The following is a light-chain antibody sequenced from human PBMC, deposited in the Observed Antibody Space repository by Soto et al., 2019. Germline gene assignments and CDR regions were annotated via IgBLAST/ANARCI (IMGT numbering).Light chain of an antibody. CDR1: QSVSSSY. V-gene: IGKV3-20*01. J-gene: IGKJ2*01. Sequence: EIVLTQSPGTLSLSPGERATLSCRASQSVSSSYLAWYQQKPGQAPRLLIYGASSRATGIPDRFSGSGSGTDFTLTIGRLEPEDFAVYYCHQYGSSPYTFGQGTKVDIK. CDR3: HQYGSSPYT. CDR2: GAS.